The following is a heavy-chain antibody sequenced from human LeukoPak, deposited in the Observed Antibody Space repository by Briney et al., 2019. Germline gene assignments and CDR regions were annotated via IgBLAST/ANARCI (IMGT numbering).Heavy chain of an antibody. D-gene: IGHD6-19*01. CDR1: NYSISSGYY. Sequence: SETLSLTYTVSNYSISSGYYWGWIRQPPGKGLEWIGSIDHSGSTYYNPSLKSRVTISVDTSKNQFSLKLTSVTAADTAVYYCAGGGKWLYYLDYWGQGTLVTVSS. CDR3: AGGGKWLYYLDY. V-gene: IGHV4-38-2*02. J-gene: IGHJ4*02. CDR2: IDHSGST.